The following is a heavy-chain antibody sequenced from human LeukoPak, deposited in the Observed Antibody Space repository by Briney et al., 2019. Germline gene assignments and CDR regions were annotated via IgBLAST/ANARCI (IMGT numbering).Heavy chain of an antibody. Sequence: GGSVRLSCAASGFTFSSCAMSWFRQAPGQGLKWVSAISGSGGSTYYADSVKGRLTISRDNSKNTLYMQMNSLRAEDTAVYYCAKDTRDIYYYGSGSYPFYFDYWGQGTLVTVSS. CDR3: AKDTRDIYYYGSGSYPFYFDY. D-gene: IGHD3-10*01. CDR1: GFTFSSCA. CDR2: ISGSGGST. V-gene: IGHV3-23*01. J-gene: IGHJ4*02.